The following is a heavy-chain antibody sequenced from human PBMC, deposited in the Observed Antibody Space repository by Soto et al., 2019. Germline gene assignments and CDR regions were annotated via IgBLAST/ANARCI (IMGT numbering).Heavy chain of an antibody. Sequence: SETLSLTFTVSGDSISNYYWSWIQQAAGKGLEWIGHISTSGSTNYNPSLKSRVTMSVDTSKNQFSLRLNSVTAADTAVYYCSRDKSQTGLYGNPCNSWGKGILGTFAS. CDR2: ISTSGST. CDR1: GDSISNYY. D-gene: IGHD3-9*01. J-gene: IGHJ4*02. CDR3: SRDKSQTGLYGNPCNS. V-gene: IGHV4-4*07.